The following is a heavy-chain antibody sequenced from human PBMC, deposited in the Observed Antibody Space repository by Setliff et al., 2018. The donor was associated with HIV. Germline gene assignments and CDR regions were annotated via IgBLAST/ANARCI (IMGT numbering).Heavy chain of an antibody. CDR3: ARPSFGIGGGSILDS. CDR1: GPSVSNTDYY. Sequence: SETLSLTCTVSGPSVSNTDYYWGWIRLPPGKGLEWIASIHHSGSTWYNPSLKSRVTISADMSKNQFSLKLFSVTAADTAVYYCARPSFGIGGGSILDSWGQGTVVTVSS. V-gene: IGHV4-39*01. CDR2: IHHSGST. D-gene: IGHD3-3*01. J-gene: IGHJ4*02.